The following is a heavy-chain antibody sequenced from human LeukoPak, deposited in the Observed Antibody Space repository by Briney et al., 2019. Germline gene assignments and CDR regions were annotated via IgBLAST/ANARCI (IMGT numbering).Heavy chain of an antibody. V-gene: IGHV3-7*01. Sequence: GESLRLSCAASGFIFSSYSMNWVRQAPGKGLEWVANINQYGSEKYYVDSVMGRFTISRDNAKNSLYLQMNSLRAEDSAVYYCARSPYYYGSGKDVWGQGTTVIVSS. CDR3: ARSPYYYGSGKDV. CDR1: GFIFSSYS. J-gene: IGHJ6*02. CDR2: INQYGSEK. D-gene: IGHD3-10*01.